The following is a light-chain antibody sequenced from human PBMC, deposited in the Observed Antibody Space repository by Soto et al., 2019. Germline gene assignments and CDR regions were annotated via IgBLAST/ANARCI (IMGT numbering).Light chain of an antibody. J-gene: IGKJ2*01. V-gene: IGKV3-20*01. CDR3: QQYGGSPPLYT. Sequence: EIVLTQSPGPLSLSPGEEATLSCRASQSVRSNYLAWYQQRPGQAPRLLISGAASRATGIPERFSGSGSGTDFTLTISRLEPEDFAVYYCQQYGGSPPLYTFCQGTKVEIK. CDR2: GAA. CDR1: QSVRSNY.